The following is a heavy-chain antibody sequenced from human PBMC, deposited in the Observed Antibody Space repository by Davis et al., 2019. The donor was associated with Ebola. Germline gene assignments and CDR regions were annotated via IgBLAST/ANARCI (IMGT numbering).Heavy chain of an antibody. V-gene: IGHV1-18*04. CDR2: INPYNGNT. CDR1: GYTFISYV. D-gene: IGHD1-26*01. J-gene: IGHJ3*02. Sequence: ASVKVSCKASGYTFISYVISWVRQAPGLGLEWMGWINPYNGNTNYAKKYQGRVTMTTDTSASTAYMELRSLRSDDTAVYFCARTSIVGTSTTASDIWDQGTKVTVSS. CDR3: ARTSIVGTSTTASDI.